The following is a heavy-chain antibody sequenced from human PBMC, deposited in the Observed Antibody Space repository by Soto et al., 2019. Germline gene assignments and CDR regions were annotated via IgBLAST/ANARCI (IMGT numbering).Heavy chain of an antibody. Sequence: GASVKVSCKASGYTFTSDHMHWVRQTPGQGLEWMGIINPSGGSTSYAQKFQGRVTMTRDTSTSTVYMELSSLRSEDTAVYYCARASSYYDILTGYNFGYFDYWGQGTLVTVPQ. CDR1: GYTFTSDH. CDR2: INPSGGST. J-gene: IGHJ4*02. CDR3: ARASSYYDILTGYNFGYFDY. D-gene: IGHD3-9*01. V-gene: IGHV1-46*03.